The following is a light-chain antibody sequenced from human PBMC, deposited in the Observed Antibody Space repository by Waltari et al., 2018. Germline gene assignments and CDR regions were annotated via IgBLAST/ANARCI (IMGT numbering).Light chain of an antibody. CDR2: KDT. V-gene: IGLV3-25*03. Sequence: SYKLTQPPSESVSPGQTARSTCSGDALAQQYVYWSQQKPGQAPVLVRNKDTERPAGTPERFSGSSSGTTVTLTISGVQAEDEGHYYCQSADSSDTSPHVIFGGGTKLTVL. CDR1: ALAQQY. J-gene: IGLJ2*01. CDR3: QSADSSDTSPHVI.